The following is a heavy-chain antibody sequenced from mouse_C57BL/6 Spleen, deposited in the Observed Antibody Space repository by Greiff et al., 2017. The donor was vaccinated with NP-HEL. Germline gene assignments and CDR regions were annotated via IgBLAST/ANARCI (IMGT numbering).Heavy chain of an antibody. CDR1: GYTFTDYN. CDR2: INPNNGGT. Sequence: VQLQQSGPELVKPGASVKMSCKASGYTFTDYNMHWVKQSHGKSLEWIGYINPNNGGTSYNQKFKGKATLTVNKSSSTAYMELRSLTSEDSAVYYCAREDYDYDVGFAYWGQGTLVTVSA. V-gene: IGHV1-22*01. CDR3: AREDYDYDVGFAY. J-gene: IGHJ3*01. D-gene: IGHD2-4*01.